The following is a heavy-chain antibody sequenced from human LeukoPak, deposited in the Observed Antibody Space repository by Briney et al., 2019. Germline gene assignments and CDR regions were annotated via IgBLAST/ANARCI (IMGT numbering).Heavy chain of an antibody. CDR1: GGSFSGYY. J-gene: IGHJ6*03. Sequence: PSETLSLTCGVYGGSFSGYYWNWIRQSPGKGLEWIGEINHSGSTNYNPSLKSRVTISVDTSKNQFSLKLSSVTAADTAVYYCARAYYYDSSGFPYYYYYYYMDVWGKGTTVTVSS. V-gene: IGHV4-34*01. CDR2: INHSGST. CDR3: ARAYYYDSSGFPYYYYYYYMDV. D-gene: IGHD3-22*01.